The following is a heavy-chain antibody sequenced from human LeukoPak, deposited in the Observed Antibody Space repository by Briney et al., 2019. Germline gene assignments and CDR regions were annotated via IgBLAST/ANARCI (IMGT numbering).Heavy chain of an antibody. V-gene: IGHV3-30*02. CDR3: AKDFSVYNYDSRVLDY. CDR2: IRYDGSNK. D-gene: IGHD3-22*01. J-gene: IGHJ4*02. CDR1: GFTFSSYG. Sequence: PGGSLRLSCAASGFTFSSYGILWVRQAPGKGREWVAFIRYDGSNKYYADSVKGRFTISRDNSKNTLYLQMNRLRAEDTAVYYCAKDFSVYNYDSRVLDYWGQGPLVTVSS.